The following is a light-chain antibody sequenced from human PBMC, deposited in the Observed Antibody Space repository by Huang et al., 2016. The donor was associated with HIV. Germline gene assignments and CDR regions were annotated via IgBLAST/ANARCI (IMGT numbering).Light chain of an antibody. J-gene: IGKJ2*01. CDR1: HSLNGD. V-gene: IGKV3-15*01. CDR3: HQYNTWPVT. Sequence: TQSPVTLSLSLGERAILSCRASHSLNGDFAWYQKRLGHGLRLLLYGASSRAAGVPARFTGSGSGTNFTLSVNNLQSEDFAVYYCHQYNTWPVTFGQGTSLE. CDR2: GAS.